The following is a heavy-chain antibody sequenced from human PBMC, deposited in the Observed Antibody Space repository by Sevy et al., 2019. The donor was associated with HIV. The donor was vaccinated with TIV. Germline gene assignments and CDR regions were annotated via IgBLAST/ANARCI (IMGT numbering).Heavy chain of an antibody. J-gene: IGHJ4*02. CDR3: ARDIGYSSSDRCLLGIYFDS. D-gene: IGHD2-2*01. CDR1: GDSIGDYF. CDR2: IYSNGAT. Sequence: SETLSLTCTVSGDSIGDYFWSWIRQPAGKGLEWIGRIYSNGATNYNPALKSRVAMSVDTSKNEFSLRLSSVTAADTAVYYCARDIGYSSSDRCLLGIYFDSWGQGAQVTVSS. V-gene: IGHV4-4*07.